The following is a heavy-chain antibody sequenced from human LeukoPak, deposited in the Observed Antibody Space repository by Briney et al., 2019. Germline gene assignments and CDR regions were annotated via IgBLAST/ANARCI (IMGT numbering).Heavy chain of an antibody. V-gene: IGHV5-51*01. D-gene: IGHD6-13*01. CDR3: ARHDKDSNSWRFGMDV. CDR1: GYNFNVYW. J-gene: IGHJ6*02. Sequence: LGESLKISCKGSGYNFNVYWIAWVRQMPGKGLEWMGIIYPDDSDVRYSPSFQGQVTISADKSISTAYLQWSSLKASDTAMYYCARHDKDSNSWRFGMDVWGQGTTVTVSS. CDR2: IYPDDSDV.